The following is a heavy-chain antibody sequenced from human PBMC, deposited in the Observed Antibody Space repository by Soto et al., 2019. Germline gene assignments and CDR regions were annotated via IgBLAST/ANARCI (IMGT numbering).Heavy chain of an antibody. CDR1: GFTFSSYA. CDR2: ISGSGGST. D-gene: IGHD5-18*01. V-gene: IGHV3-23*01. CDR3: VKDTPAWRQVWGYDY. J-gene: IGHJ4*02. Sequence: GGSLRLSCAASGFTFSSYAMSWVRQAPGKGLEWVSAISGSGGSTYYADSVKGRFTISRDNSENTLYLQMNGLRAEDTAVYYCVKDTPAWRQVWGYDYWGQGALVTVPS.